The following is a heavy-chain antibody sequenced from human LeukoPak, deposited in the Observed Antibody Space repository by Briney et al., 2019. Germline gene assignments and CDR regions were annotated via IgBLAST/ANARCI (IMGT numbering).Heavy chain of an antibody. CDR2: IYYSGST. V-gene: IGHV4-39*01. J-gene: IGHJ4*02. Sequence: SETLSLTCTVSGGSISSSSYSWGWIRQPPGKGLEWIGSIYYSGSTYYNPSLKSRVTISVDTSKNQFSLKLSSVTAADTAVYYCARHVKFGSSYPPQAYYFDYWGQGTLVTVSS. D-gene: IGHD1-26*01. CDR3: ARHVKFGSSYPPQAYYFDY. CDR1: GGSISSSSYS.